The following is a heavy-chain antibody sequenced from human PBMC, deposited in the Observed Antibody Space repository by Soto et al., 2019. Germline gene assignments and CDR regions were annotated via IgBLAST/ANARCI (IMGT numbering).Heavy chain of an antibody. CDR1: GFTFTSSA. D-gene: IGHD3-3*01. Sequence: SVKVSCKASGFTFTSSAVQWVRQARGQRLEWIGWIVVGSGNTNYAQKFQERVTITRDMSTSTAYMELSSLRSEDTAVYYCASDSITIFGVVIMDYYYGMDVWGQGTTVTVSS. CDR2: IVVGSGNT. CDR3: ASDSITIFGVVIMDYYYGMDV. J-gene: IGHJ6*02. V-gene: IGHV1-58*01.